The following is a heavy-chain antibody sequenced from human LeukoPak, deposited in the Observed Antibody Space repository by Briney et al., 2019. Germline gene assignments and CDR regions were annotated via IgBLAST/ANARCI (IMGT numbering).Heavy chain of an antibody. CDR2: INPTGGST. V-gene: IGHV1-46*01. J-gene: IGHJ5*02. D-gene: IGHD1-26*01. CDR3: ARDNSVGDNAWWFDP. CDR1: GYTFTSYY. Sequence: ASVKVSCKASGYTFTSYYMHWVRQAPGQGLEWMGLINPTGGSTGYAQKFQGRVTMTRDMSTSTDCMELSSLRSEDTATYYCARDNSVGDNAWWFDPWGQGTLVTVSS.